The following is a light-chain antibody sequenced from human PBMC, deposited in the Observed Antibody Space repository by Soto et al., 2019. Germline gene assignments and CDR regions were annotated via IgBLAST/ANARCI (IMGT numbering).Light chain of an antibody. CDR1: SSDVGGYNY. J-gene: IGLJ1*01. Sequence: QSALTQPPSASGSPGQSVTISCTGTSSDVGGYNYVSWYQQRPGKAPKLVIYEVTKRPSGVPDRFSGSKSGNTASLTVSGLQAEDEADYYCSSYAGSNNFCVFGTGTKLTVL. CDR3: SSYAGSNNFCV. V-gene: IGLV2-8*01. CDR2: EVT.